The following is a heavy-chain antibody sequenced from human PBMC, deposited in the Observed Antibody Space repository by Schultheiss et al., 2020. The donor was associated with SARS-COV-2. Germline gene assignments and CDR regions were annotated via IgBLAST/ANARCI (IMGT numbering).Heavy chain of an antibody. J-gene: IGHJ6*02. V-gene: IGHV3-NL1*01. CDR2: ISWNSGSI. D-gene: IGHD6-13*01. Sequence: GGSLRLSCAASGFTFSNAWLNWVRQAPGKGLEWVSGISWNSGSIGYADSVKGRFTISRDNSKNTLYLQMNSLRAEDTAVYYCARDPAAAGSVDRMDVWGQGTTVTVSS. CDR3: ARDPAAAGSVDRMDV. CDR1: GFTFSNAW.